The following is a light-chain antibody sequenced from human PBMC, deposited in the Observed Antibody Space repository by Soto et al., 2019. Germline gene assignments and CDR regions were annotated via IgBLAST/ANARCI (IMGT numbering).Light chain of an antibody. J-gene: IGKJ1*01. Sequence: DIQMTQSPSTLSASVGDRVIITCRASQSISSWLAWYQQKPGKAPKLLIYKASTLESGVPSRSSGSGSGTDFTLTISSLQPDGFATYYCQQYDTYWTFGQGTKVEIK. CDR3: QQYDTYWT. CDR1: QSISSW. V-gene: IGKV1-5*03. CDR2: KAS.